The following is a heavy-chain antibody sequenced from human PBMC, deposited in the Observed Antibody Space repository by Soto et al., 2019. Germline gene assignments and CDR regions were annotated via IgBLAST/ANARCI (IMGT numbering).Heavy chain of an antibody. D-gene: IGHD1-26*01. CDR3: AASGGDSGCYYALGGVLFDY. Sequence: QVQLVQSGAEVKKPGSSVKVSCKASGGTFSSYAISWVRQAPGQGLEWMGGIIPIFGTANYAQKFQGRVTMTADESTSTAYVELSSLRYEDTGVYYCAASGGDSGCYYALGGVLFDYWGQGTLVTVSS. CDR2: IIPIFGTA. CDR1: GGTFSSYA. J-gene: IGHJ4*02. V-gene: IGHV1-69*01.